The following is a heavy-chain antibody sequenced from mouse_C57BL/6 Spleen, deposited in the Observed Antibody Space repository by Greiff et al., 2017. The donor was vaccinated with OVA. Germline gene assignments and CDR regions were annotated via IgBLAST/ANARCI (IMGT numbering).Heavy chain of an antibody. V-gene: IGHV2-2*01. D-gene: IGHD1-1*01. CDR1: GFSLTSYG. CDR3: ARNSITTRAMDY. Sequence: VQVVESGPGLVQPSQSLSITCTVSGFSLTSYGVHWVRQSPGKGLEWLGVIWSGGSTDYNAAFISRLSISKDNSKSQVFFKMNSLQADDTAIYYCARNSITTRAMDYWGQGTSVTVSS. CDR2: IWSGGST. J-gene: IGHJ4*01.